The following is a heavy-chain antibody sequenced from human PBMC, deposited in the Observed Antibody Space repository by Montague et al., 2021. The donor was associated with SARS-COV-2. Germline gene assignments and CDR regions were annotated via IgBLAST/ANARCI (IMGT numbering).Heavy chain of an antibody. CDR2: INHTGST. CDR3: ARGRIELSMIVVVMTGASYYMDV. V-gene: IGHV4-34*01. CDR1: GESFSGHY. Sequence: SETLSLTCAVYGESFSGHYWTWIRQPPGKGLEWIGEINHTGSTNYNPSLKSRVTISVDTSKNQFSLKLRSVTAADTAVYYCARGRIELSMIVVVMTGASYYMDVWGKGTTVTVPS. D-gene: IGHD3-22*01. J-gene: IGHJ6*03.